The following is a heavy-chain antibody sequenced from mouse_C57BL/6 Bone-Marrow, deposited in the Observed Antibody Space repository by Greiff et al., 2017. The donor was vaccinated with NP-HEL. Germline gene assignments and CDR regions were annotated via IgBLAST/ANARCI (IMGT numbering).Heavy chain of an antibody. J-gene: IGHJ2*01. V-gene: IGHV1-4*01. Sequence: VQLQESGAELARPGASVKMSCKASGYTFTSYTMHWVKQRPGQGLEWIGYINPSSGYTKYNQKFKDKATLTADKASSTAYMQLRSLTSEDSAVDYCARSLDDYDLDYWGQGTTLTVSS. CDR2: INPSSGYT. D-gene: IGHD2-4*01. CDR3: ARSLDDYDLDY. CDR1: GYTFTSYT.